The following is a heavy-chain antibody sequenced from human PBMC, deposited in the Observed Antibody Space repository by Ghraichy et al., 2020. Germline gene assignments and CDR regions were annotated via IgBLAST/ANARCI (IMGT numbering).Heavy chain of an antibody. J-gene: IGHJ4*02. CDR1: GGTFSSYA. CDR3: ARVFGAAVTYFDY. Sequence: SVKVSCKASGGTFSSYAISWVRQAPGQGLEWMGRIIPILGIANYAQKFQGRVTITADKSTSTAYMELSSLRSEDTAVYYCARVFGAAVTYFDYWGQGTLVTVSS. D-gene: IGHD4-17*01. CDR2: IIPILGIA. V-gene: IGHV1-69*04.